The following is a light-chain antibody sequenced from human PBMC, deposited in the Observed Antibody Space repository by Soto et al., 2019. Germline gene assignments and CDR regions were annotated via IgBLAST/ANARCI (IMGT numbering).Light chain of an antibody. V-gene: IGLV2-8*01. CDR2: DVN. CDR1: SSDVGSYNY. CDR3: SSYAGSNNLV. J-gene: IGLJ3*02. Sequence: QAVVTQPPSASGSLGQSVAISCTGTSSDVGSYNYVSWYQQHPGKAPKLMMSDVNKRPSGVPDRFSGSKSGDTASLTVSGLQAEDEADYYCSSYAGSNNLVFGGGTKLTVL.